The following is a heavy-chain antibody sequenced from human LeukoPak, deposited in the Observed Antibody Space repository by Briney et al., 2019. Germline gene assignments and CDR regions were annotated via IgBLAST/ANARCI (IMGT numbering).Heavy chain of an antibody. CDR3: ARPHYYGSGRNYYMDV. D-gene: IGHD3-10*01. Sequence: GESLKISCKGSGYSFTSYWVAWVRQTPGKGLEWMGIIYPGDSDTKYSPSFQAQITISADKSSSTAYLQWSSLKASDTALYYCARPHYYGSGRNYYMDVWGKGTTVTVSS. V-gene: IGHV5-51*01. CDR1: GYSFTSYW. J-gene: IGHJ6*03. CDR2: IYPGDSDT.